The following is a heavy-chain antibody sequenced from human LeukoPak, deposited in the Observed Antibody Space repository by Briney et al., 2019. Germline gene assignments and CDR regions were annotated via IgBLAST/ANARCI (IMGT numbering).Heavy chain of an antibody. J-gene: IGHJ4*02. CDR2: INHSGST. D-gene: IGHD5-12*01. V-gene: IGHV4-34*01. CDR3: ARDGYSGSDAL. CDR1: GGSFSGYY. Sequence: PSETLSLTCAVYGGSFSGYYGTGTASPPGKGREWIGEINHSGSTNYNPSLKSRVTISVDTSQNQFYLKLSSVTAADTAVYYCARDGYSGSDALWGQGTLVTVSS.